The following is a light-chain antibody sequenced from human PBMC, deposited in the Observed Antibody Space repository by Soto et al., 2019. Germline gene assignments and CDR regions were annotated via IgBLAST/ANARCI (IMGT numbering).Light chain of an antibody. Sequence: QSVLTQPRSVSGSPGQSVTLSCTGTSSDVGGYHYVSWYQHHRGKAPKIIIYDVNKRPSGVPDRFSGSKSGNTASLPISGLQNEDEADYYCCSYAGSYTLVFGGGTKLTVL. V-gene: IGLV2-11*01. CDR1: SSDVGGYHY. J-gene: IGLJ2*01. CDR2: DVN. CDR3: CSYAGSYTLV.